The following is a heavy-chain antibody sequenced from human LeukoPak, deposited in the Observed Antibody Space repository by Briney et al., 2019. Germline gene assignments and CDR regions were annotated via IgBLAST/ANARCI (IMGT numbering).Heavy chain of an antibody. CDR2: INPNSGPS. CDR1: GYTFTGYY. D-gene: IGHD5-18*01. Sequence: ASVKVSCKSSGYTFTGYYIHWVRQAPGQGLEWMGWINPNSGPSNYAQKFQGRVTMTRDTSISTAYMELSRLRSDDTAVYYCARENGYSCLDVWGQGTTVTVSS. V-gene: IGHV1-2*02. CDR3: ARENGYSCLDV. J-gene: IGHJ6*02.